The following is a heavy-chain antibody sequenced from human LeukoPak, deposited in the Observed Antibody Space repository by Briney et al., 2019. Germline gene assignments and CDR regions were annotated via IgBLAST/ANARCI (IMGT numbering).Heavy chain of an antibody. Sequence: AAVKVSCKGSGGTFISYAISWVGQAPGKGLEWMGGIIPIFGKANYVQKFQGRVTITTDKSTSTAYMALSSLSSEDTAVYYCARAPNGDYVSWGQGTLVTVSS. CDR3: ARAPNGDYVS. D-gene: IGHD4-17*01. CDR1: GGTFISYA. J-gene: IGHJ4*02. V-gene: IGHV1-69*05. CDR2: IIPIFGKA.